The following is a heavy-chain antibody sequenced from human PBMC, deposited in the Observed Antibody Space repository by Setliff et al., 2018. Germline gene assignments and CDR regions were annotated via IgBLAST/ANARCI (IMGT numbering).Heavy chain of an antibody. Sequence: PSETLSLTCTVSGGSISSYYWSWIRQPPGKGLEWIGYIYYSGSTNYNPSLKSRVTISVDTSKNQFSLKLSSVTAADTAVYYCARHTKQWLSRGYYYYYYMDVWGKGTTVTVS. CDR3: ARHTKQWLSRGYYYYYYMDV. CDR2: IYYSGST. V-gene: IGHV4-59*08. D-gene: IGHD6-19*01. J-gene: IGHJ6*03. CDR1: GGSISSYY.